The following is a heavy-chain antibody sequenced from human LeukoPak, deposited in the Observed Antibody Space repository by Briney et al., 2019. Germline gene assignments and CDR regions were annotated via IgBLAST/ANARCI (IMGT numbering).Heavy chain of an antibody. CDR2: INTITGNP. CDR1: GYTFTSYA. V-gene: IGHV7-4-1*02. D-gene: IGHD3-3*01. CDR3: ARDFRLRFLEWLLPRNWFDP. J-gene: IGHJ5*02. Sequence: ASVKVSCKASGYTFTSYAMNWVRQAPGQGLEWMGWINTITGNPTYAQGFTGRFVFSLDTSVSTAYLQISSLKAEDTAVYYCARDFRLRFLEWLLPRNWFDPWGQGTLVTVSS.